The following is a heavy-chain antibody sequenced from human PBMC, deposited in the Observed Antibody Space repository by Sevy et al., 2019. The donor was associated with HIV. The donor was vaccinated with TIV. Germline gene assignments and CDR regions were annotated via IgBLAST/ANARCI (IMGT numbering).Heavy chain of an antibody. V-gene: IGHV3-49*03. D-gene: IGHD5-12*01. Sequence: GGSLRPSCTSSGFTFGDYAMSWFRQAPGKGLEWVAFIRRNSHEPYGGTTEYAASVKGRFTISRDDSKSIAYLQMNSLKTEDTAVYYCTRGLATADTPEYYFDYWGQGILVTVSS. CDR3: TRGLATADTPEYYFDY. CDR2: IRRNSHEPYGGTT. CDR1: GFTFGDYA. J-gene: IGHJ4*02.